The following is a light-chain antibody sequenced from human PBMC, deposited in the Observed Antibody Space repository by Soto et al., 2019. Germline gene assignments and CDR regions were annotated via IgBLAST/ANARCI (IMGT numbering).Light chain of an antibody. CDR2: DIS. V-gene: IGKV3-20*01. CDR1: QSVGSSS. J-gene: IGKJ5*01. Sequence: VLTQSRDTLSLSPGERATLSCRASQSVGSSSLGWYQQIPGQAPRLVIFDISNRATGIPDRFSGSGSGTDCTLTISRLEPEDFAVYYCQLYSRSPRQITFGQGTRLEIK. CDR3: QLYSRSPRQIT.